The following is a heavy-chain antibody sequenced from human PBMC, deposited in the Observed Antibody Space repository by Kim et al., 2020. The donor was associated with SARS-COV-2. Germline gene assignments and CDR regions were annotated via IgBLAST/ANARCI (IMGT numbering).Heavy chain of an antibody. CDR2: IIPIFGTA. CDR3: SRVAGHESSDQNGFDP. J-gene: IGHJ5*02. D-gene: IGHD3-22*01. CDR1: GGTFSSYA. Sequence: SVKVSCKASGGTFSSYAISWVRQAPGQVLEWMGGIIPIFGTANYAQKFQGRVTITADESTSTAYMELSSRRSKDTAGYYCSRVAGHESSDQNGFDPWGQ. V-gene: IGHV1-69*13.